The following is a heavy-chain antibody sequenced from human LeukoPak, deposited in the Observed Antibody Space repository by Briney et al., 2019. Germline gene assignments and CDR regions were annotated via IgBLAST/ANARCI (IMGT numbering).Heavy chain of an antibody. CDR2: ISGSGGST. Sequence: GGSLRLSCAASGFTFSTYAMSWVRQAPGKGLQWFSAISGSGGSTHYADSVKGRFTIYRDHSKNTLSLQMNSLRAEDTAVYYCAKDTTWIQLWLNWGQGTLVTVSS. V-gene: IGHV3-23*01. D-gene: IGHD5-18*01. CDR1: GFTFSTYA. J-gene: IGHJ4*02. CDR3: AKDTTWIQLWLN.